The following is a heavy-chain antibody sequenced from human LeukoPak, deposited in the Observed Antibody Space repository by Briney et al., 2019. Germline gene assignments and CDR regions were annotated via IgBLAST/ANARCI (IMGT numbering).Heavy chain of an antibody. CDR3: ASRILSYCSGGSCYSYYFDY. Sequence: SQTLSLTCTVSGGSISSGGYYWSWIRQHPGKGLEWIGYIYYSGSTYYNPSLKSRVTISVDTSKNQFSLKLSSVTAADTAVYYCASRILSYCSGGSCYSYYFDYWGQGTLVTVSS. D-gene: IGHD2-15*01. V-gene: IGHV4-31*03. CDR2: IYYSGST. CDR1: GGSISSGGYY. J-gene: IGHJ4*02.